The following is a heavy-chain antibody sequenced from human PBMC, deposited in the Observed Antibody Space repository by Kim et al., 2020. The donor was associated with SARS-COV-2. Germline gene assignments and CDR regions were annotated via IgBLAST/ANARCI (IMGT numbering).Heavy chain of an antibody. V-gene: IGHV3-23*01. CDR1: GFTFSNYA. D-gene: IGHD3-9*01. J-gene: IGHJ6*03. CDR2: IGGTGSSS. Sequence: GGSLRLSCAASGFTFSNYAMSWVRQAPGKVLEWVSGIGGTGSSSFYADSVKGRFTISRDNSKNTLYLQMNTLRAEDTAVYYCAKGTGPVLIGYSYYYYYYMDVWGKGTTVTVSS. CDR3: AKGTGPVLIGYSYYYYYYMDV.